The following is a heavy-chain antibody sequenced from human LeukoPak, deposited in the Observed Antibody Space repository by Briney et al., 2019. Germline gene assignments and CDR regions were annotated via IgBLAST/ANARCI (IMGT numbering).Heavy chain of an antibody. D-gene: IGHD3-9*01. Sequence: GGSLRLSCAASGFTFDDHGMSWVRQAPGQGREWVSSITGSGGRTYYADSVKGRFTISRDNSKNTLYLQMNSLRVEDTAVYYCAKDSFYDVLTGNPNQLPLDYWGPVTLVTASS. CDR3: AKDSFYDVLTGNPNQLPLDY. V-gene: IGHV3-23*01. J-gene: IGHJ4*02. CDR2: ITGSGGRT. CDR1: GFTFDDHG.